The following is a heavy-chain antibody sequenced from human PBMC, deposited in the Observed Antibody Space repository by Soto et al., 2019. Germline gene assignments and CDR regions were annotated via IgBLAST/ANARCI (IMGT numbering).Heavy chain of an antibody. V-gene: IGHV4-59*01. Sequence: QVHLPESGPGLVKPSETLALTCTVSGDSLNTYYWNWLRQPPVKGLESICYIFHIGSSNYSPSLKSRVPISLDTSKNQFSLKLTSVTAADAAIYYCARARSSSWSGVYFGFWGPGTLVSVSS. CDR2: IFHIGSS. D-gene: IGHD6-13*01. CDR3: ARARSSSWSGVYFGF. CDR1: GDSLNTYY. J-gene: IGHJ4*02.